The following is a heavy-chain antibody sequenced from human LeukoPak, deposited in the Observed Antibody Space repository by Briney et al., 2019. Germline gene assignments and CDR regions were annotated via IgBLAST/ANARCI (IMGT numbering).Heavy chain of an antibody. Sequence: PGESLKISCKGSGYSFTSYWIGWVRQMPGKGLEWMGIIYPGDSDTRCSPSFQGQVTISADKSISTAYLQWSSLKASDTAMYYCARLKHCSSTSCYDRYWFDPWGQGTLVTVSS. J-gene: IGHJ5*02. CDR3: ARLKHCSSTSCYDRYWFDP. V-gene: IGHV5-51*01. D-gene: IGHD2-2*01. CDR2: IYPGDSDT. CDR1: GYSFTSYW.